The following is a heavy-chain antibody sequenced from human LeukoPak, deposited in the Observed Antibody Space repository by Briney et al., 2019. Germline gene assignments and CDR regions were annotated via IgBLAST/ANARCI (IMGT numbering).Heavy chain of an antibody. V-gene: IGHV1-69*13. CDR1: GGTFSSYA. CDR3: AVAAAQNWFDP. D-gene: IGHD6-13*01. CDR2: IIPIFGTA. Sequence: GASVKVSCKASGGTFSSYAISWVRQAPGQGLEWMGGIIPIFGTANYAQKFRGRVTITADESTSAAYMELSSLRSEDTAVYYCAVAAAQNWFDPWGQGTLVTVSS. J-gene: IGHJ5*02.